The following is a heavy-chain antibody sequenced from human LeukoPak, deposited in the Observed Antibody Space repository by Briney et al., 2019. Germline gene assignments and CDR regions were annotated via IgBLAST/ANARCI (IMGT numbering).Heavy chain of an antibody. CDR2: ISYDGSYT. Sequence: GGSLRLSCAASGFTFNTYGMHWVRQAPGKGLEWVAFISYDGSYTYYADSVKGRFTISRDNSKNTLYLQMNSLRPEDTAVYYCAKDELVRFVGAFDIWGQGTVVTVSS. V-gene: IGHV3-30*18. D-gene: IGHD6-13*01. CDR1: GFTFNTYG. CDR3: AKDELVRFVGAFDI. J-gene: IGHJ3*02.